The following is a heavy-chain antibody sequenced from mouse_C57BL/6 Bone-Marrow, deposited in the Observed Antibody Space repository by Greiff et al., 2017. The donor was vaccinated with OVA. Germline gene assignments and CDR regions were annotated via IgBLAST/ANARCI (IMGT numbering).Heavy chain of an antibody. V-gene: IGHV1-82*01. CDR1: GYAFSSSW. J-gene: IGHJ2*01. CDR2: IYPGDGAT. CDR3: ARSVLYYFDY. Sequence: VQLQESGPELVKPGASVKISCKASGYAFSSSWMNWVKQRPGKGLEWIGRIYPGDGATNYNGKFKGKATLTADKSSSTAYMQLSSLTSEDSAVYFCARSVLYYFDYWGQGTTLTVSS.